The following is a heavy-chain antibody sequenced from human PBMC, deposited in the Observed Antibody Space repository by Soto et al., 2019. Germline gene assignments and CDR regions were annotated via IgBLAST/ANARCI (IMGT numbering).Heavy chain of an antibody. CDR3: ASSYSNYALIDYYYYGMDV. V-gene: IGHV1-3*01. J-gene: IGHJ6*02. Sequence: ASVKVSCKASGYTFTSYAMHWVRQAPGQRLEWMGWINAGNGNTKYSQKFQGRVTITRDTSASTAYMELISLRSEDTAVYYCASSYSNYALIDYYYYGMDVWGQGTTVTVSS. CDR1: GYTFTSYA. CDR2: INAGNGNT. D-gene: IGHD4-4*01.